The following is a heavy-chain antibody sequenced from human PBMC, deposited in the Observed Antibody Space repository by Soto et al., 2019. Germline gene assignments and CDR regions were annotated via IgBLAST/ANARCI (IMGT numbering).Heavy chain of an antibody. Sequence: HPSETLSLTCTVSGGSISSSSYYWGWIRQPPGKGLEWVSGSSGSGDETYYADSVKGRFTVSRDNSKNTLYLQMNSLRAEDTALYYCATRLAATVVTPRLLYWGHGTLVTVSS. V-gene: IGHV3-23*01. CDR2: SSGSGDET. CDR3: ATRLAATVVTPRLLY. J-gene: IGHJ4*01. CDR1: GGSISSSSYY. D-gene: IGHD6-25*01.